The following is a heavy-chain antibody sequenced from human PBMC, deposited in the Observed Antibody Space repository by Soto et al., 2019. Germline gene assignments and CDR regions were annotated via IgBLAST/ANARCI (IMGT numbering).Heavy chain of an antibody. D-gene: IGHD3-3*01. CDR2: ISSNVGST. V-gene: IGHV3-64D*06. J-gene: IGHJ3*02. CDR3: VKFDGAFGPRVVNAFDS. CDR1: GFTFSSYS. Sequence: PGDSLPISCSASGFTFSSYSMHLVRRAPGKGLEYVSAISSNVGSTYYADSVKGRFTISRDNSKNTLYLQMSSLRAEDTAVYYCVKFDGAFGPRVVNAFDSWGQGKMVT.